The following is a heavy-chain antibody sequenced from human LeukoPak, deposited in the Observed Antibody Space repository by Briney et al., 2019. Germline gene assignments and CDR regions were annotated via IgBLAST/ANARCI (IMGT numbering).Heavy chain of an antibody. J-gene: IGHJ6*03. Sequence: PSETLSLTCTVSGGSISSYYWSWIRQPPGKGLEWIGYIYYSGSTNYNPSLKSRVTISVDTSKNQFSLKLSSVTAADTAVYYCARDLRITMVRGVISYYYYYMDVWGKGTTVTVSS. CDR1: GGSISSYY. CDR3: ARDLRITMVRGVISYYYYYMDV. D-gene: IGHD3-10*01. CDR2: IYYSGST. V-gene: IGHV4-59*01.